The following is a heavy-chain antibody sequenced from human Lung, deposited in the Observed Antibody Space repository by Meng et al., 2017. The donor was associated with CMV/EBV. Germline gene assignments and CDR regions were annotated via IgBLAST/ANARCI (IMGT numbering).Heavy chain of an antibody. CDR2: TYYRSKWYN. CDR1: GVSVSSNSAA. D-gene: IGHD3-3*01. CDR3: ARELRVLEWKGGMNV. J-gene: IGHJ6*02. Sequence: SQXXSLTXAISGVSVSSNSAAWNWIWQCPSRGLEWMGRTYYRSKWYNDYAVSVKSRITIDPATSKNHFSLQLNSVAPEDTAVYYCARELRVLEWKGGMNVWGQGXTVTVSS. V-gene: IGHV6-1*01.